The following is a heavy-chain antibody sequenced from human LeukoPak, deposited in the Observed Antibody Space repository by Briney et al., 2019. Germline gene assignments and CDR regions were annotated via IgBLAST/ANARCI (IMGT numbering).Heavy chain of an antibody. CDR1: GFTFRNYA. CDR2: ITSSDGGT. J-gene: IGHJ4*02. Sequence: GGSLRLSCSASGFTFRNYAMSWVRRAPGRRLEWVSAITSSDGGTHYADSVKGRFTISRDNAKNSLYLQMKSLRAEDTAVYYCETYGDWGQGTLVTVSS. D-gene: IGHD4-17*01. V-gene: IGHV3-23*01. CDR3: ETYGD.